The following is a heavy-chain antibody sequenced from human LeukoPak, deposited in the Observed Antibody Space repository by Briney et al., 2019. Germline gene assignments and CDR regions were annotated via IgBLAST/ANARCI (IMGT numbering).Heavy chain of an antibody. V-gene: IGHV3-30*02. D-gene: IGHD3-10*01. CDR3: ASRERNYYGSGSYYRDY. CDR2: IRYDGSNK. CDR1: GFTFSSYG. J-gene: IGHJ4*02. Sequence: PGGSLRLSCAASGFTFSSYGMHWVRQAPGKGLEWVAFIRYDGSNKYYADSVKGRFTISRDNSKNTLYLQMNSLRAEDTAVYYCASRERNYYGSGSYYRDYWGQGTLVTVSS.